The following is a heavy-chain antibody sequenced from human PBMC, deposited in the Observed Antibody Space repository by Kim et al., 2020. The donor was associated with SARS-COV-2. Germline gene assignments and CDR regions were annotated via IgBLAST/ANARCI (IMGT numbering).Heavy chain of an antibody. Sequence: ADAVKGRFTISRKNAKTPLYLQMNSLRAEDTALYYCARVGSTVAAGTIDYWGQGTLVTVSS. V-gene: IGHV3-11*01. J-gene: IGHJ4*02. CDR3: ARVGSTVAAGTIDY. D-gene: IGHD6-13*01.